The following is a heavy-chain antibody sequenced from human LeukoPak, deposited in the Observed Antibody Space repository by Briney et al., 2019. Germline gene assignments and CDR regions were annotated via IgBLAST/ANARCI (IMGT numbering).Heavy chain of an antibody. V-gene: IGHV3-64*04. CDR3: ARDGKRGATTVVTPGYYGMDV. Sequence: PGGSLRLSCSASGFTFSSYAMHWVRQAPGKGLEYVSAISSNGGSTYYADSVKGRFTISRDNSKNTLYLQMNSLRAEDTAVYYCARDGKRGATTVVTPGYYGMDVWGQGTTVTVSS. J-gene: IGHJ6*02. D-gene: IGHD4-23*01. CDR1: GFTFSSYA. CDR2: ISSNGGST.